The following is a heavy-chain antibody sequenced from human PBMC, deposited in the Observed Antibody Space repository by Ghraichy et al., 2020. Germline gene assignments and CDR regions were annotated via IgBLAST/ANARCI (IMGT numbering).Heavy chain of an antibody. CDR2: IYYSGST. CDR3: ARYASAGFWSGYYTQTTGVAFDI. Sequence: SQTLSLTCTVSGGSISSYYWSWIRQPPGKGLEWIGYIYYSGSTNYNPSLKSRVTISVDTSKNQFSLKLSSVTAVDTAVYYCARYASAGFWSGYYTQTTGVAFDIWGQGTMVTVSS. V-gene: IGHV4-59*01. D-gene: IGHD3-3*01. J-gene: IGHJ3*02. CDR1: GGSISSYY.